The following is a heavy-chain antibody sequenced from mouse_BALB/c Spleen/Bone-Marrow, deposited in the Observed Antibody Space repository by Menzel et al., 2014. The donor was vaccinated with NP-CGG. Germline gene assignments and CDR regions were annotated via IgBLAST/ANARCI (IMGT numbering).Heavy chain of an antibody. CDR3: SSYNYYGMDY. V-gene: IGHV3-6*02. CDR2: ISHDGTN. Sequence: DVHLVESGPGLVKPSQSLSLTCSVTGHSITSDYYWIWIRQFPGNKLEWMGYISHDGTNNYNPSLKNRFSITRDTSKNQFFLKLNSVTTEDTATYYCSSYNYYGMDYWGQGTSVTVSS. CDR1: GHSITSDYY. J-gene: IGHJ4*01.